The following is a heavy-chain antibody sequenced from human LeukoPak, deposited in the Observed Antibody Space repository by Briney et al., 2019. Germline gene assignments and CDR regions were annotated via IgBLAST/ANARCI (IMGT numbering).Heavy chain of an antibody. D-gene: IGHD3-10*01. Sequence: SETLSLTCAVSGGSISSGGYSWSWIRQPPGKGLEWIGYIYHSGSTYYNPSLKSRVTISVDRSKNQFSLKLSSVTAADTAVYYCARAYGSGNPGARGYYYYGMDVWGQGTTVTVSS. CDR3: ARAYGSGNPGARGYYYYGMDV. CDR1: GGSISSGGYS. J-gene: IGHJ6*02. V-gene: IGHV4-30-2*01. CDR2: IYHSGST.